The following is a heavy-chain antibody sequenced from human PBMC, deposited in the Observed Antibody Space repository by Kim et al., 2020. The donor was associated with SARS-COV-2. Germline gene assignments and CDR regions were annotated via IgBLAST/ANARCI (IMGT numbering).Heavy chain of an antibody. CDR1: GGSVSSGSYY. D-gene: IGHD3-9*01. CDR3: ASLYYDILTGYRYYFDY. CDR2: IYYSGST. V-gene: IGHV4-61*01. J-gene: IGHJ4*02. Sequence: SETLSLTCTVSGGSVSSGSYYWSWTRQPPGKGLEWIGYIYYSGSTNYNPSLKSRVTISVDTSKNQFSLKLSSVTAADTAVYYCASLYYDILTGYRYYFDYWGQGTLVTVSS.